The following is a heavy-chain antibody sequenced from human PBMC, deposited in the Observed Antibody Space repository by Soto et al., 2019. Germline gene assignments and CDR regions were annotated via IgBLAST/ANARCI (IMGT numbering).Heavy chain of an antibody. D-gene: IGHD3-22*01. CDR3: AKGGYFESSGGCATL. CDR1: GFRFNSYA. V-gene: IGHV3-23*01. CDR2: ISGSGYKT. J-gene: IGHJ1*01. Sequence: EVHLLESGGGFLQPGGSQRLSCVASGFRFNSYAMSWVRQTPDKGLEWVAAISGSGYKTDYAQSVQGRFTISRDNSKSTFFLQMNSRRAEDPAIYYCAKGGYFESSGGCATLWGQGPWSLSPQ.